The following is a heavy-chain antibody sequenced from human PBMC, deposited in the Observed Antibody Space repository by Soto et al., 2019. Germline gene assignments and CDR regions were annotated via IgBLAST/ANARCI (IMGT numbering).Heavy chain of an antibody. J-gene: IGHJ5*02. D-gene: IGHD4-17*01. CDR2: ISPYNGKT. CDR1: GYTFTEYG. Sequence: ASVKVSCKTSGYTFTEYGISWFRQAPGQGLEWMGWISPYNGKTNYIQEFQDRVTITTDTSSTTVYMDLRTLKSDDTAIYFCARADYGDTNIYSCYHWGQGPLFIVSS. V-gene: IGHV1-18*01. CDR3: ARADYGDTNIYSCYH.